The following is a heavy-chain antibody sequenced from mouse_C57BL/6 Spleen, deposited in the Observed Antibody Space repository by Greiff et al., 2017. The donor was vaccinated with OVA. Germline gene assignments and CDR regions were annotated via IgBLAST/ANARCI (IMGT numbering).Heavy chain of an antibody. CDR1: GYSITSGYY. J-gene: IGHJ4*01. CDR3: ARVGSSGYFYAMDY. CDR2: ISYDGSN. D-gene: IGHD3-2*02. V-gene: IGHV3-6*01. Sequence: EVQLQESGPGLVKPSQSLSLTCSVTGYSITSGYYWNWIRQFPGNKLEWMGYISYDGSNNYNPSLKNRISITRDTSKNQLFLKLNSVTTEDTATYYCARVGSSGYFYAMDYWGQGTSVTVSS.